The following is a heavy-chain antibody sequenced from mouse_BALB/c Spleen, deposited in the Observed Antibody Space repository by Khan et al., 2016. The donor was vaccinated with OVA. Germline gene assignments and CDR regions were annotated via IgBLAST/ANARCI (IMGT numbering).Heavy chain of an antibody. CDR3: ARAMGGKVPLDY. J-gene: IGHJ2*01. Sequence: DLVKPGASVKLSCKASGYTFTSYWINWIKQRPGQGLEWIGRIAPGSGSTYYNEMFKGKATLTVDTSSSTAYIQLSSLSSEDSAAYCCARAMGGKVPLDYWGQGTTLTVSS. CDR1: GYTFTSYW. D-gene: IGHD1-1*02. CDR2: IAPGSGST. V-gene: IGHV1S41*01.